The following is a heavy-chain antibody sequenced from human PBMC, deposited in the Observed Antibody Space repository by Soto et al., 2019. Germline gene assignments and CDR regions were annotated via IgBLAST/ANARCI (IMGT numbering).Heavy chain of an antibody. V-gene: IGHV4-31*03. CDR2: IYYSGST. D-gene: IGHD3-10*01. CDR3: ARGDMVRGVTQFDY. Sequence: QVQLQESGPGLVKPSQTLSLTCTVSGGSISSGGYYWSWIRQHPGKGLEWIGYIYYSGSTYYNPSLKSRVTIXVXTXXNQFSLKLSSVTAADTAVYYCARGDMVRGVTQFDYWGQGTLVTVSS. J-gene: IGHJ4*02. CDR1: GGSISSGGYY.